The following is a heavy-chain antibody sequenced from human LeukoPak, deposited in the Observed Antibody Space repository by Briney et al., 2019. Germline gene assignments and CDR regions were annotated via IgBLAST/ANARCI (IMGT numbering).Heavy chain of an antibody. CDR3: ARYSSRSFYFDF. J-gene: IGHJ4*02. Sequence: SETLSLTCTVSGGSINIGGYYWSWIRQHPGKGLEWVGYIYYTGTTYYNASLKSRLTMSVDTTENQFSLKLTSVTAADTAVYYCARYSSRSFYFDFWGREPWSPSPQ. V-gene: IGHV4-31*03. CDR1: GGSINIGGYY. CDR2: IYYTGTT. D-gene: IGHD2-2*01.